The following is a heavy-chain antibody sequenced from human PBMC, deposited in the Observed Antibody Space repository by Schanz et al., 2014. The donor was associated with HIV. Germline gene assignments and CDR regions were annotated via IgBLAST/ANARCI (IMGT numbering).Heavy chain of an antibody. Sequence: VQMVESGGGLVQPGGSLRLSCAASGFSLNRYSVNWVRQTPGKGLEWVAVISYDGSNKKYADSVKGRFTISRDNSKNTLYLQIKSLRPEDTAVYYCAKDGNWYDSRYRGKGNYYYYYGMDVWGQGTTVTVSS. V-gene: IGHV3-30*18. J-gene: IGHJ6*02. D-gene: IGHD3-22*01. CDR3: AKDGNWYDSRYRGKGNYYYYYGMDV. CDR1: GFSLNRYS. CDR2: ISYDGSNK.